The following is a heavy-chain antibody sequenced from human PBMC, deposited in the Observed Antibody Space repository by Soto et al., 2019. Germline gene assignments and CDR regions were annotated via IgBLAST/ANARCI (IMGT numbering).Heavy chain of an antibody. CDR1: GFTFSDYY. D-gene: IGHD1-26*01. CDR3: ASEIATTKDAFDI. CDR2: ISSSSSYT. Sequence: GWSLRLSCAASGFTFSDYYMSWIRQAPGKGLEWVSYISSSSSYTNYADSVKGRFTISRDNAKNSLYLQMNSLRAEDTAVYYCASEIATTKDAFDIWGQGTMVTVS. V-gene: IGHV3-11*05. J-gene: IGHJ3*02.